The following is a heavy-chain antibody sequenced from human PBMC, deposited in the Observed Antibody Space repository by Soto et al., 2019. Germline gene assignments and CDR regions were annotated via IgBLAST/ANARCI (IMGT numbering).Heavy chain of an antibody. Sequence: PSETLSLTCAVYGGSLSGYYWSWIRQPPGKGLEWIGEINHSGSTNYNPSLKSRVTISVDTSKNQFSLKLSSVTAADTAVYYCAVAGNKPKPQGFDYWGQGTLVTVSS. CDR3: AVAGNKPKPQGFDY. CDR2: INHSGST. J-gene: IGHJ4*02. D-gene: IGHD6-19*01. V-gene: IGHV4-34*01. CDR1: GGSLSGYY.